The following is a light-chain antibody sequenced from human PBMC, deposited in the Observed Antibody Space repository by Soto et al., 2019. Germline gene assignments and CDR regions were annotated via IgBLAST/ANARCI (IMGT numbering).Light chain of an antibody. CDR1: QGISSS. Sequence: DIQLTQSPSFLSASVGDRVTITCRSSQGISSSLAWYQQKPGKVPTLLIYAASRLQSGVPSRFGGSGSGTDFTLTISSLQPEDFATYFCQQLYTYPLTCGGGTQVEIK. V-gene: IGKV1-9*01. CDR3: QQLYTYPLT. J-gene: IGKJ4*02. CDR2: AAS.